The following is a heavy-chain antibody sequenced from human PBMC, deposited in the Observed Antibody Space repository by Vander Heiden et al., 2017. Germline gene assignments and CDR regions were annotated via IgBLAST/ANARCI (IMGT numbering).Heavy chain of an antibody. Sequence: QLVESGGGVVQPGTSLRLSCAASGFTFRSYGMHWVRQEPGKGLGWVAVIWYDESKTYYEDSVKGRFTISRDNFKDTLYLEMNSLRAEDSAVYWCARGGSHTHTDGFSFWGQGTMVSAS. CDR1: GFTFRSYG. V-gene: IGHV3-33*01. J-gene: IGHJ3*01. CDR3: ARGGSHTHTDGFSF. CDR2: IWYDESKT. D-gene: IGHD1-26*01.